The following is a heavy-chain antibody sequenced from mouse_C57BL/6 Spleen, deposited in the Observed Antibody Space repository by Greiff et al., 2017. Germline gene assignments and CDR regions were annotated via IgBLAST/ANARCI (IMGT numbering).Heavy chain of an antibody. CDR2: INPSSGYT. Sequence: QVQLQQPGAELAKPGASVKLSCKASGYTFTSYWMHWVKQRPGQGLEWIGYINPSSGYTKYNQKFKDKATLTADKSSSTAYMQLSSLTSEDSAVYYCARKVLREYYAMAYWGQGTLVTVSS. CDR3: ARKVLREYYAMAY. J-gene: IGHJ4*01. D-gene: IGHD1-1*01. V-gene: IGHV1-7*01. CDR1: GYTFTSYW.